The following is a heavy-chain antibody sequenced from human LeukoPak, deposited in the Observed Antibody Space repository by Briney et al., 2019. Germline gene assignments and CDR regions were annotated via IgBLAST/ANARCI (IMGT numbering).Heavy chain of an antibody. V-gene: IGHV3-21*01. J-gene: IGHJ4*02. Sequence: PGGSLRLSCAASGFTFSSYSMNWVRQAPGKGLEWVSSISSSSSYIHYADSVKGRFTISRDNAKNSLFLQMNSLRAEDTAVFYCARGGIQSTVAAFDYWGQGTLVTVSS. D-gene: IGHD4-23*01. CDR1: GFTFSSYS. CDR2: ISSSSSYI. CDR3: ARGGIQSTVAAFDY.